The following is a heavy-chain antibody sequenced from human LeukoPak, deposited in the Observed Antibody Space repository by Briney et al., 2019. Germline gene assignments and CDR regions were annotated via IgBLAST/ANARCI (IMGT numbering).Heavy chain of an antibody. Sequence: GGSLRLSCAASGFTFSSYSMNWVRQAPGKGLEWVSSISSSSSYIYYADSVKGRFTISRDNAKNSLYLQMNSLRAEDTAVYYCARGYYDSSGHSGHVDYWGQGTLVTLSS. CDR3: ARGYYDSSGHSGHVDY. D-gene: IGHD3-22*01. CDR1: GFTFSSYS. J-gene: IGHJ4*02. V-gene: IGHV3-21*01. CDR2: ISSSSSYI.